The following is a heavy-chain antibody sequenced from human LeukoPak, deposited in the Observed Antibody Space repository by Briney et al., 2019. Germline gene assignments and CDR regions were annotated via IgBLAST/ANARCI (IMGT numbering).Heavy chain of an antibody. D-gene: IGHD2-2*01. Sequence: GGSLRLSCAASGLTSSNNAMTWVRQAPGKGLEWVSSISGSGGDTYYADSVQGRFAISRDNSKNTLYLQMNSLRPEDTALYYCAKDLVVYCSSSSCPIDYWGQGTLVTVSS. V-gene: IGHV3-23*01. J-gene: IGHJ4*02. CDR3: AKDLVVYCSSSSCPIDY. CDR1: GLTSSNNA. CDR2: ISGSGGDT.